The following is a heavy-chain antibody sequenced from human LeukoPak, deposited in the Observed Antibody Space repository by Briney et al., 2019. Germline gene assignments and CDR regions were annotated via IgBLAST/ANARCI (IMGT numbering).Heavy chain of an antibody. Sequence: GGSLRLSCAASGFTFSSYAMSWVRQAPGKGLEWVSAISGSGGSTYYADSVKGRFTISRDNSKNTLYLQMDSLRAEDTAVYYCAKGQTGYYYYFDYWGQGTLVTVSS. CDR3: AKGQTGYYYYFDY. D-gene: IGHD3-9*01. CDR1: GFTFSSYA. V-gene: IGHV3-23*01. J-gene: IGHJ4*02. CDR2: ISGSGGST.